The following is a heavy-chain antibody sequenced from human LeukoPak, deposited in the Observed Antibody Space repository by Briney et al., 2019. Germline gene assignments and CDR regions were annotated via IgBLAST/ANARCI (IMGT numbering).Heavy chain of an antibody. D-gene: IGHD3-22*01. V-gene: IGHV4-39*01. Sequence: SETLSLTCTVSGGSISSSIYYWGWIRQPPGRGLEWIGSIYYSGSTYYNPSLKSRVTIFVDTSKNQFSLKLSSVTAADTAVYYCARQNPYYSDTTGPYWGQGTLVTVSS. CDR2: IYYSGST. J-gene: IGHJ4*02. CDR3: ARQNPYYSDTTGPY. CDR1: GGSISSSIYY.